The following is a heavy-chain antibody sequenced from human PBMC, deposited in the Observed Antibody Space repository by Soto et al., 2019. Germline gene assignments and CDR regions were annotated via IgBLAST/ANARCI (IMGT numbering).Heavy chain of an antibody. CDR3: ARGQVVAAQH. J-gene: IGHJ4*02. CDR2: IYHSGST. V-gene: IGHV4-30-2*01. CDR1: GGSISSGGYA. Sequence: TLSLPCAVSGGSISSGGYAWSFIRQPPGKGLEWIGYIYHSGSTYYNPSLKSRVTISVDRSKNQFSLKLSSVTAADTAVYYCARGQVVAAQHWGQGTLVTVSS. D-gene: IGHD2-15*01.